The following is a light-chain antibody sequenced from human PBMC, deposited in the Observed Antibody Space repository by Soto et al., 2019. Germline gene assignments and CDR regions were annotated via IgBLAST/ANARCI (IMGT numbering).Light chain of an antibody. V-gene: IGKV1-5*03. CDR2: KTS. CDR3: QQYKSFSLT. J-gene: IGKJ4*01. Sequence: DIQMTQSPSTLSASVGDRVTITCRASQSIDSWLAWYQQKPGKAPKPLIYKTSSLESGVPSRFSGSGSGTEFSLTISSLQPDDFATYYCQQYKSFSLTFGGGTKVDIK. CDR1: QSIDSW.